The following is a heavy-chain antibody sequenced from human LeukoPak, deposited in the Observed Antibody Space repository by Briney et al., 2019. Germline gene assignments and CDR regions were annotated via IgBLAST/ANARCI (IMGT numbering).Heavy chain of an antibody. D-gene: IGHD5-18*01. J-gene: IGHJ2*01. V-gene: IGHV4-4*07. CDR3: ARENRGYSYGRYWYFDL. CDR1: GGSISSYY. Sequence: PSETLSLTCTVSGGSISSYYWNWIRQPAGKGLEWIGRISSSGSANYNPSLKSRVTLSVDTSRNQLSLILNSVTAADTAVFYCARENRGYSYGRYWYFDLWGRGTLVTVSS. CDR2: ISSSGSA.